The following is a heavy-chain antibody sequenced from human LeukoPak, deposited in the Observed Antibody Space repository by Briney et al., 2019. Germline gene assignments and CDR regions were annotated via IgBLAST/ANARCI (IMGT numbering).Heavy chain of an antibody. CDR2: ISGSGGST. Sequence: QPGGSLRLSCAASGFTFSSYAMSWVRQAPGKGLEWVSAISGSGGSTYYADSAKGRFTISRDNSKNTLYLQMNSLRAEDTAVYYCARDRHQYSYDTTAYYRGYFDYWGQGTLVTVSS. D-gene: IGHD3-22*01. V-gene: IGHV3-23*01. J-gene: IGHJ4*02. CDR3: ARDRHQYSYDTTAYYRGYFDY. CDR1: GFTFSSYA.